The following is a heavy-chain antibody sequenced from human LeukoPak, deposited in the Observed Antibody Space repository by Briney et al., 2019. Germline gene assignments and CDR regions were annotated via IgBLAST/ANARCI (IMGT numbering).Heavy chain of an antibody. V-gene: IGHV4-31*02. CDR2: IYYSGST. D-gene: IGHD6-13*01. CDR3: ARVTRPLYSSSWYYFDY. J-gene: IGHJ4*02. Sequence: SETLSLNWTVSGGSISSGGYYWSWIRQHPGTGLEWIGYIYYSGSTYYNPSLKSRVTISVDTSKNQFSLKLSSVTAADTAVYYCARVTRPLYSSSWYYFDYWGQGTLVTVSS. CDR1: GGSISSGGYY.